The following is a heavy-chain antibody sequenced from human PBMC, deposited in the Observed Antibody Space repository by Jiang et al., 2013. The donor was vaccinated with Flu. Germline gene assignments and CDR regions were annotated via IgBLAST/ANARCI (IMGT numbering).Heavy chain of an antibody. Sequence: GPGLVKPSETLSLTCTVSGGSISSYYWSWIRQPPGKGLEWIGYIYYSGSTNYNPSLKSRVTISVDTSKNQFSLKLSSVTAADTAVYYCARAYGYSYGHYYFDYWGQGTLVTVSS. J-gene: IGHJ4*02. CDR1: GGSISSYY. D-gene: IGHD5-18*01. V-gene: IGHV4-59*13. CDR2: IYYSGST. CDR3: ARAYGYSYGHYYFDY.